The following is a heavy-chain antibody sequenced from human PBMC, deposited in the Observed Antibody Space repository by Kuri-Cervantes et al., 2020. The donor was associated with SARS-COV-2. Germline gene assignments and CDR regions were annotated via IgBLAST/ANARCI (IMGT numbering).Heavy chain of an antibody. D-gene: IGHD4-23*01. CDR2: IYWSGDK. CDR3: AHELRWHQIDY. CDR1: GFSLNTNEVG. V-gene: IGHV2-5*01. J-gene: IGHJ4*02. Sequence: SGPTLVKPTQTLTLTCTFSGFSLNTNEVGVGWIRQPPGKPLEWLVLIYWSGDKRYNPSLKNRVTITKVTSKSQVVLIMTDMDPVDTATYYCAHELRWHQIDYWGQGTLVTVSS.